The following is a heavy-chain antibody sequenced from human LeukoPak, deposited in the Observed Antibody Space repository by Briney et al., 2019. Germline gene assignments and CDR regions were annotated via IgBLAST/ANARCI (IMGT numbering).Heavy chain of an antibody. CDR3: ARLHPSSSYNWFDP. CDR2: IYYSEST. D-gene: IGHD6-13*01. CDR1: GGSISSYY. J-gene: IGHJ5*02. V-gene: IGHV4-59*08. Sequence: SETLSLTCTVSGGSISSYYWSWIRQPPGKGLEWIGYIYYSESTNSNPSLKSRVTISVDTSKNQFSLKLSSVTAADTAVYYCARLHPSSSYNWFDPWGQGTLATVSS.